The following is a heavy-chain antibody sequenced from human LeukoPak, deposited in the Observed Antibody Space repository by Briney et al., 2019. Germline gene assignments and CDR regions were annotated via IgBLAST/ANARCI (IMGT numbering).Heavy chain of an antibody. CDR1: LGSISSYY. CDR2: IYYSGST. CDR3: ARTTEGGYTYDYFYYYYMDV. V-gene: IGHV4-59*01. J-gene: IGHJ6*03. D-gene: IGHD5-18*01. Sequence: SETLSLTCTVSLGSISSYYWSWIRQPPGKGLEWIGHIYYSGSTNYNPSLQSRVTISVDTSKSQFSLKLSSVTAADTAVYYCARTTEGGYTYDYFYYYYMDVWGKGTTATISS.